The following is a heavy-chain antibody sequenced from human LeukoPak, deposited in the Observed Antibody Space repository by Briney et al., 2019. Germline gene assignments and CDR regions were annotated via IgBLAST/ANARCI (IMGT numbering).Heavy chain of an antibody. D-gene: IGHD1-1*01. Sequence: SETLSLTCAVSGGSLSSSNWWSWVRPPPGKGLEGIGGIYHSGSTNYNPSLKSRVTISVDKSKNQFSLKLSSVTAADTAVYYCARRDNWNLDAFDIWGQGTMVTVSS. CDR2: IYHSGST. CDR1: GGSLSSSNW. V-gene: IGHV4-4*02. CDR3: ARRDNWNLDAFDI. J-gene: IGHJ3*02.